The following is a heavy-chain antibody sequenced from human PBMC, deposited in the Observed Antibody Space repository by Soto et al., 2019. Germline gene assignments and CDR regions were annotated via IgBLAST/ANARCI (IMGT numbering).Heavy chain of an antibody. V-gene: IGHV4-31*03. J-gene: IGHJ4*02. Sequence: QVQLQESGPGLVKPSQTLSLTCPVSGGSISSGGYYWSWIRQHPGKGLEWIGYIYYSGSTYYNPSLKSRVTLTVDTSKHQSSRKLRSVTAADTAVYYCARADGYCSGGSCYSVEDYFDYWGQGTLVTVSS. CDR1: GGSISSGGYY. CDR2: IYYSGST. D-gene: IGHD2-15*01. CDR3: ARADGYCSGGSCYSVEDYFDY.